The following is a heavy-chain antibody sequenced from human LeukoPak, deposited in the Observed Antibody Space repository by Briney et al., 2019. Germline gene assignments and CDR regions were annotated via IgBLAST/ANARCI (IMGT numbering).Heavy chain of an antibody. CDR1: GFTFSSYA. Sequence: GSLRLSCAASGFTFSSYAMSWIRQPPGKGLEWIGEINHSGSTNYNPSLKSRVTISVDTSKNQFSLKLSSVTAADTAVYYCARGKGYSYGYFWFDPWGQGTLVTVSS. D-gene: IGHD5-18*01. J-gene: IGHJ5*02. CDR3: ARGKGYSYGYFWFDP. V-gene: IGHV4-34*01. CDR2: INHSGST.